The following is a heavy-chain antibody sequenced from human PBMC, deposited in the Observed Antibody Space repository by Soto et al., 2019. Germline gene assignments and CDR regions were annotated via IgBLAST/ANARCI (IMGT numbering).Heavy chain of an antibody. CDR2: ISGSGGST. CDR1: VFTFISYA. Sequence: GWSLRLSCASSVFTFISYAMSWVRQAPGKGLEWVSAISGSGGSTYYADSVKGRFTISRDNSKNTLYLQMNSLRAEDTAVYYCAKEGPDCTNGVCYPQGMDVWGQGTTVTVSS. V-gene: IGHV3-23*01. CDR3: AKEGPDCTNGVCYPQGMDV. J-gene: IGHJ6*02. D-gene: IGHD2-8*01.